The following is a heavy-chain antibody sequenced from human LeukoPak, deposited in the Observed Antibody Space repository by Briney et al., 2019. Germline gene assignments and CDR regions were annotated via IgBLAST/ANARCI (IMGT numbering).Heavy chain of an antibody. CDR3: ATNAAVATSRSWFDP. CDR1: GDYISNYX. CDR2: IYYSGSS. J-gene: IGHJ5*02. V-gene: IGHV4-59*08. D-gene: IGHD6-19*01. Sequence: KTSETLSLTCTVSGDYISNYXXXXXRQPPXXXXXXXXYIYYSGSSNYNPSLKSRVXISVDTSKNQFSLKLSSVTAADTAVYYCATNAAVATSRSWFDPWGQGTLVTVSS.